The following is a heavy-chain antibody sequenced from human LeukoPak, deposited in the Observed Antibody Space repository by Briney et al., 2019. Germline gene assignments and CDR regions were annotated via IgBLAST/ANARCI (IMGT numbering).Heavy chain of an antibody. D-gene: IGHD6-13*01. J-gene: IGHJ4*02. CDR3: ARRLVAAAGTSFDY. CDR2: IYPGDSDT. CDR1: GYSFTSHW. V-gene: IGHV5-51*01. Sequence: GEPLKISCKGSGYSFTSHWIGWVRHVPGKGLEWMGIIYPGDSDTRYSPSFQGQVTISADKSISTAYLQWSSLKASDTAMYYCARRLVAAAGTSFDYWGQGTLVTVSS.